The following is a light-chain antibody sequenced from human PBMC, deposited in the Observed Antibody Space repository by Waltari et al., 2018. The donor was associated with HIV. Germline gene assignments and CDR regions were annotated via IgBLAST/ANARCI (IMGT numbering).Light chain of an antibody. Sequence: QSVLPQPPSVSGAPGQRVTISCTGTSSNIGAGYDVPWYQHLPGTAPKLLIYGNNNRPSGVPDRFSGSKSGTSASLAITGLQTDDEADYYCQSYDSSLSGWVFGGGTKLTVL. CDR2: GNN. CDR1: SSNIGAGYD. CDR3: QSYDSSLSGWV. J-gene: IGLJ3*02. V-gene: IGLV1-40*01.